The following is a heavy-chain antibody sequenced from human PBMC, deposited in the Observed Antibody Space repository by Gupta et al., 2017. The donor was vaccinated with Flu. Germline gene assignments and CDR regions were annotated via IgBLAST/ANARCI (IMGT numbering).Heavy chain of an antibody. CDR3: ARAGGQGRGIDLGDS. CDR2: IGIAGDT. CDR1: NYD. V-gene: IGHV3-13*01. D-gene: IGHD3-16*01. Sequence: NYDMHWVRQATGKGLEWVSAIGIAGDTYYPDSVKGRFTISRENAKNSVYLQMNKLRAGDTAVYYCARAGGQGRGIDLGDSWGQGTLVTVSS. J-gene: IGHJ4*02.